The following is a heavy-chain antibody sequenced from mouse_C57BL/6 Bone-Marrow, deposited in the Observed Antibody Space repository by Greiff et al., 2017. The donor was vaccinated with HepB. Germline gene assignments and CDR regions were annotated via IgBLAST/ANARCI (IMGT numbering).Heavy chain of an antibody. D-gene: IGHD4-1*01. CDR3: AREGAGTGGNYFDD. Sequence: QVQLQQPGAELVKPGASVKMSCKASGYTFTSYWITWVKQRPGQGLEWIGDIYPGSGSTNYNEKFKSKATLTVDTSSSTAYMQLSSLTSEDSAVYYCAREGAGTGGNYFDDWGKGTTLTVSS. CDR1: GYTFTSYW. V-gene: IGHV1-55*01. CDR2: IYPGSGST. J-gene: IGHJ2*01.